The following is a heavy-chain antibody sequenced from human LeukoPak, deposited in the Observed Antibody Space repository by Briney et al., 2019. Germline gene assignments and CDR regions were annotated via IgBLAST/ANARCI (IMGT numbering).Heavy chain of an antibody. V-gene: IGHV3-64*01. CDR2: ISSNGGST. Sequence: GGSLRLSCAASGFTFSSYAMHWVRQAPGKGLEYVSAISSNGGSTYYANSVKGRFTISRDNSKNTLYLQMGSLRAEDMAVYYCARASPNYDFWSGEIGDYYYYYGMDVWGQGTTVTVSS. CDR1: GFTFSSYA. D-gene: IGHD3-3*01. J-gene: IGHJ6*02. CDR3: ARASPNYDFWSGEIGDYYYYYGMDV.